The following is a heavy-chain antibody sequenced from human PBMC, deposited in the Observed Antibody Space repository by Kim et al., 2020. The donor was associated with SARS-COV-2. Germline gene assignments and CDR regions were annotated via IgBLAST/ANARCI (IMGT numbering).Heavy chain of an antibody. D-gene: IGHD3-22*01. V-gene: IGHV3-30*04. CDR3: ARDQSSYYYDSSGYSFSFDY. CDR2: ISYDGSNK. CDR1: GFTFSSYA. J-gene: IGHJ4*02. Sequence: GGSLRLSCAASGFTFSSYAMHWVRQAPGKGLEWVAVISYDGSNKYYADSVKGRFTISRDNSKNTLYLQMNSLRAEDTAVYYCARDQSSYYYDSSGYSFSFDYWGQGTLVTVSS.